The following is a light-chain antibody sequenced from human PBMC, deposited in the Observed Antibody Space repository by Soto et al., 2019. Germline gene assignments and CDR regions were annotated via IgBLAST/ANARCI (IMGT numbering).Light chain of an antibody. CDR1: QDVTSTY. CDR2: GAS. J-gene: IGKJ1*01. CDR3: QYYDSSRT. V-gene: IGKV3-20*01. Sequence: EMVLTQSPDTLSLSPGERATLSCRARQDVTSTYLAWYQQKPGQAPRLLIYGASGRARGIAERFSGSGSVTDFTLTISRLEPEDFAVYYCQYYDSSRTFAQGTRVE.